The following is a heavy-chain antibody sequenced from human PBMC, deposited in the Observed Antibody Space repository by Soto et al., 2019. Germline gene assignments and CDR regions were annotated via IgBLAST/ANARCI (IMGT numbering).Heavy chain of an antibody. Sequence: GGSLRLSCAASGFTFSSYAMHWVRQAPGKGLEWVAVISYDGSNKYYADSVKGRFTISRDNSKNTLYLQMSGLRAEDTAVYYCAKGPTIFGVVISFDYYYGMYVWGQGTPVTVSS. D-gene: IGHD3-3*01. CDR2: ISYDGSNK. J-gene: IGHJ6*02. CDR3: AKGPTIFGVVISFDYYYGMYV. CDR1: GFTFSSYA. V-gene: IGHV3-30-3*01.